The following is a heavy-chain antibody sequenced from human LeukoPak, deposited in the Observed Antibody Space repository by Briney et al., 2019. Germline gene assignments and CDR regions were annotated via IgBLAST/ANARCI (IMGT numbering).Heavy chain of an antibody. J-gene: IGHJ6*02. CDR3: ATLPRGSSRSSYYYYGMDV. V-gene: IGHV3-23*01. CDR2: ISGSGGST. Sequence: GGSLRLSCAASGFTFSGYAMSWVRQAPGKGLEWVSAISGSGGSTYYADSVKGRLTISRDNSKNTLYLQMNSLRAEDTAVYYCATLPRGSSRSSYYYYGMDVWGQGTTVTVSS. CDR1: GFTFSGYA. D-gene: IGHD3-16*02.